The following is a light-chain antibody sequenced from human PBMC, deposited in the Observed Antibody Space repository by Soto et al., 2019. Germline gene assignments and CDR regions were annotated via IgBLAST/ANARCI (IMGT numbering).Light chain of an antibody. J-gene: IGKJ1*01. Sequence: EVVLTQSPGTLSLSPGDRATLSCRASQSVSRNYLAWYQQKPGQTPRLLIFGASNRAADIPARFSASRSGTEFHLTISGLEPDAFAVYYCQQYDFLPLAFGYGTRL. CDR2: GAS. CDR1: QSVSRNY. V-gene: IGKV3-20*01. CDR3: QQYDFLPLA.